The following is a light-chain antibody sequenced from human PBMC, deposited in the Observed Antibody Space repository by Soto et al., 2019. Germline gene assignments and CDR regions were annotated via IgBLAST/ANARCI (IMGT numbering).Light chain of an antibody. CDR2: ASS. J-gene: IGLJ1*01. Sequence: QSVLTQPASVSGSPGQSITISCTGTSSDVGGYNYVSWYQHHPGKALRLMIYASSNRPSGVSHRFSGSRSGNTASLTISGLQAEDEADYYCSSYTSGSTLYVFGTGTKLTVL. CDR1: SSDVGGYNY. V-gene: IGLV2-14*01. CDR3: SSYTSGSTLYV.